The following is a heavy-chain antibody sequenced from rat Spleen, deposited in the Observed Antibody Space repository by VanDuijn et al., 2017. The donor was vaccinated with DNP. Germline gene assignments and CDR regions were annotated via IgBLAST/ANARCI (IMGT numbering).Heavy chain of an antibody. CDR2: INMGSGGT. J-gene: IGHJ3*01. CDR3: ARGGDGIWFAH. Sequence: QIQLQQSGAEQARPGSSVKMSCKAPGYIFTSNYIGWIKQTTGQGLDYIGYINMGSGGTSYDEKFKGKATLTVDKSSSTAFMRLSSLTPDDSAVYYCARGGDGIWFAHWGQGTLVTVSS. V-gene: IGHV1-43*01. CDR1: GYIFTSNY. D-gene: IGHD1-1*01.